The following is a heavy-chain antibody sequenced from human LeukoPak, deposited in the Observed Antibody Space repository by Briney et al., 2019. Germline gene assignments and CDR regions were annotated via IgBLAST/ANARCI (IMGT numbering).Heavy chain of an antibody. D-gene: IGHD3-9*01. CDR1: GFTFSSYS. V-gene: IGHV3-21*01. CDR2: ISSSSSYI. J-gene: IGHJ3*02. Sequence: PGGSLRLSCAASGFTFSSYSMNWVRQAPGKGLEWVSSISSSSSYIYYADSVKGRFTISRDNAKNSLYLQMNSLRAEDTAVYYCARDFTGLTSYDAFDSWGQGTMVTVSS. CDR3: ARDFTGLTSYDAFDS.